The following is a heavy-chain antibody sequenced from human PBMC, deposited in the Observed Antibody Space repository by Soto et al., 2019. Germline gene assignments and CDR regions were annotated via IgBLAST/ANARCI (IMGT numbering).Heavy chain of an antibody. CDR1: GGSISSGGYY. J-gene: IGHJ1*01. CDR2: IHHSGST. D-gene: IGHD3-10*01. CDR3: VRGVLS. Sequence: QVQLQESGPGLVKASQTLSLTCNVSGGSISSGGYYWTWIRQHPGKGLEWIGNIHHSGSTFYNPSLKSRVSISLDTSKNQFSLKLSSVTAADTAVYFCVRGVLSWGQGTLVTVSS. V-gene: IGHV4-31*03.